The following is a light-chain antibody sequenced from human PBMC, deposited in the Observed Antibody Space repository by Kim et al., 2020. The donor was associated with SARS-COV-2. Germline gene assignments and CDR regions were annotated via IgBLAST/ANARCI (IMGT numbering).Light chain of an antibody. Sequence: ASVKLTCTLSSGHSSYAIAWHQQQPEKGPRYLMKVNSDGSHSKGDGIPDRFSGSSSGAERYLTISSLQAEDEADYYCQTWGPDIGVFGGGTKLTVL. CDR3: QTWGPDIGV. CDR2: VNSDGSH. V-gene: IGLV4-69*01. CDR1: SGHSSYA. J-gene: IGLJ3*02.